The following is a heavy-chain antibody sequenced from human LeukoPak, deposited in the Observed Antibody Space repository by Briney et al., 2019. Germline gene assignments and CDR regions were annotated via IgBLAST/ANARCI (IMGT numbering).Heavy chain of an antibody. D-gene: IGHD3-10*01. CDR3: ARDLRFGELYYYYGMDV. CDR2: IKQDGSEK. Sequence: GGSLRLSCAASGFTFSSYWMSWVRQAPGKGLEWVANIKQDGSEKYYVDSVKGRFTISRDNAKNSLYLQMNSLGAEDTAVYYCARDLRFGELYYYYGMDVWGQGTTVTVSS. CDR1: GFTFSSYW. V-gene: IGHV3-7*03. J-gene: IGHJ6*02.